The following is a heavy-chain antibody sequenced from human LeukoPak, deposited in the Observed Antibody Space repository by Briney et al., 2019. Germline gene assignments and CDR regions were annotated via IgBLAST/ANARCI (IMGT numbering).Heavy chain of an antibody. CDR3: ARELYDSSGYYDY. D-gene: IGHD3-22*01. Sequence: ASVKVSCKTSGYTFTSYDLNWVRQATGQGLEWMGWVNPNSGNTGYAQKFQGRVTMTRDMSTSTVYMELSSLRSEDTAVYYCARELYDSSGYYDYWGQGTLVTVSS. CDR2: VNPNSGNT. V-gene: IGHV1-8*01. J-gene: IGHJ4*02. CDR1: GYTFTSYD.